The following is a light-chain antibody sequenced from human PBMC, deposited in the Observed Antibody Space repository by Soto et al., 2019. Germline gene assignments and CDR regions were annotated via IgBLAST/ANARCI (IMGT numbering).Light chain of an antibody. CDR2: GAS. Sequence: SVLAQSPGTLSLSPMEIVYLCFMASQSVSNNYLAWYQQKPGQAPRLLIYGASSRASGIPDRFSGSGSGTDFTLTISRLQPEDFAVYYCQQYGSSTGTFGQGTKVDIK. J-gene: IGKJ1*01. CDR3: QQYGSSTGT. CDR1: QSVSNNY. V-gene: IGKV3-20*01.